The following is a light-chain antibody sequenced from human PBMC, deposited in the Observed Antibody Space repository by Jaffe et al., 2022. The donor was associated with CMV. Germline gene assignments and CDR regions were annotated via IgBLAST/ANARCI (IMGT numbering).Light chain of an antibody. J-gene: IGKJ4*01. Sequence: EIVMTQAPATLSVSPGERATLSCRASQSVRTNVAWYQQRPGQVPRLLIYGASTRATDIPGRFSGSGSGTQFTLTLSGLQSEDFAVYYCQQYDNWPLSFGGGTKVEIK. CDR2: GAS. CDR3: QQYDNWPLS. CDR1: QSVRTN. V-gene: IGKV3-15*01.